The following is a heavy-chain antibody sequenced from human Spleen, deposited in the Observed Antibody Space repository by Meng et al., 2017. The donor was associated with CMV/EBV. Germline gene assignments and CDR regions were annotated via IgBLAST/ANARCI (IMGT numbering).Heavy chain of an antibody. J-gene: IGHJ4*02. CDR2: ISPNSGGT. CDR1: GNTFTAYD. V-gene: IGHV1-2*06. CDR3: VRAVAVRGFDY. D-gene: IGHD3-10*02. Sequence: SCRASGNTFTAYDIRWVRQAPGQGLEWMGRISPNSGGTIYAQKFQGRVTMTRDTSINTPYMELSRLRSDDTAVYYCVRAVAVRGFDYWGQGTLVTVSS.